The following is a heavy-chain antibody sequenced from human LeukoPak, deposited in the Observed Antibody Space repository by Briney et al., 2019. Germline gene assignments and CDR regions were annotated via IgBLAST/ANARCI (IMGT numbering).Heavy chain of an antibody. V-gene: IGHV4-4*02. CDR3: ARVNINNWHSCDY. CDR2: IYHSGSP. CDR1: GGSISSNNW. Sequence: SGTLSLTCAVSGGSISSNNWWGWVRQPPGKGLEWIGEIYHSGSPNYNPSLKSRVTISVDKSRNHFSLNLSSVTTADTAVYYCARVNINNWHSCDYWGQGTLVTVSS. D-gene: IGHD1-1*01. J-gene: IGHJ4*02.